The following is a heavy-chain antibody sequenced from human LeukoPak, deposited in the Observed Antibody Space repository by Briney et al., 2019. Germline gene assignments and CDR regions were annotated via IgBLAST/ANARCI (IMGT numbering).Heavy chain of an antibody. V-gene: IGHV4-4*02. CDR3: ARVNINNWHSCDY. CDR2: IYHSGSP. CDR1: GGSISSNNW. Sequence: SGTLSLTCAVSGGSISSNNWWGWVRQPPGKGLEWIGEIYHSGSPNYNPSLKSRVTISVDKSRNHFSLNLSSVTTADTAVYYCARVNINNWHSCDYWGQGTLVTVSS. D-gene: IGHD1-1*01. J-gene: IGHJ4*02.